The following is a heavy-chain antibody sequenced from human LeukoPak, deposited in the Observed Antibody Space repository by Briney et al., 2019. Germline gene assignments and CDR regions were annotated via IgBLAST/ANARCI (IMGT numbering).Heavy chain of an antibody. CDR2: TYYRSTWYN. CDR3: ARGPQLVGYYYINV. D-gene: IGHD6-13*01. J-gene: IGHJ6*03. CDR1: GDTVSSNSAA. Sequence: SQTLSLTCAISGDTVSSNSAAWNWIRQSPSRGLEWLGRTYYRSTWYNDYAISVKSRISINPDTSKNQFSLQLNAVTPEDTAVYYCARGPQLVGYYYINVWGKGTTVTVSS. V-gene: IGHV6-1*01.